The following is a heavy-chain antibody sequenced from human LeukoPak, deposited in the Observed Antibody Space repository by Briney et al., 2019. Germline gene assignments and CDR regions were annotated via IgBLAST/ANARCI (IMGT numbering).Heavy chain of an antibody. D-gene: IGHD5-12*01. Sequence: PGGSLRLSCAASGFTFSNYYMNWVRQAPGKGLEWVSSISGSSSYIYYADSVKGRFTISRDNAKNSLYLQMNSLRAEDTAVYYCAKDAYSGYDYPNYWGQGTLVTVSS. CDR1: GFTFSNYY. V-gene: IGHV3-21*01. J-gene: IGHJ4*02. CDR2: ISGSSSYI. CDR3: AKDAYSGYDYPNY.